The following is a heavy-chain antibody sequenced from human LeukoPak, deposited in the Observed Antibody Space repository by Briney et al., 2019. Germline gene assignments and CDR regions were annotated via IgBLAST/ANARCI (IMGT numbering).Heavy chain of an antibody. J-gene: IGHJ6*03. Sequence: RPSETLSLTCTVSGGSISSGGYYWSWIRQPPGKGLEWIGYIYHSGSTYYNPSLKSRVTISVDRSKNQFSLKLSSVTAADTAVYYCARTDLGSYYYYMDVWGKGTTVTVSS. CDR1: GGSISSGGYY. V-gene: IGHV4-30-2*01. CDR3: ARTDLGSYYYYMDV. CDR2: IYHSGST. D-gene: IGHD1-26*01.